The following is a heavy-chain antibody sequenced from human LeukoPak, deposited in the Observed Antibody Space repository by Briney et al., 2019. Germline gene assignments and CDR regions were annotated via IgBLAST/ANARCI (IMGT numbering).Heavy chain of an antibody. J-gene: IGHJ4*02. CDR3: AREDRVGATTGSDH. V-gene: IGHV4-39*01. Sequence: SETLSLTCTVSSGSISSSSYYWGWIRQPPGKGLQWIGTIYYNGATQYNPSLESRVTISVDTYKNQFSLKLTSVTAADTAVYYCAREDRVGATTGSDHWGQGTLVTVSS. CDR2: IYYNGAT. CDR1: SGSISSSSYY. D-gene: IGHD1-26*01.